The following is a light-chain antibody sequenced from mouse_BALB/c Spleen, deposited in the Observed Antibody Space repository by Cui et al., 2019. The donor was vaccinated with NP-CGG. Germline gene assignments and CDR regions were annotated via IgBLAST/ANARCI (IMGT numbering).Light chain of an antibody. CDR3: ALWYSNHWV. V-gene: IGLV1*01. Sequence: QSVVTVTTAPTTSPGETVTLTCRSSTGAVTTSNYANWVQEKPDHLFTGLIGGTNNRVPGVPARFSGSLIGDKAALTITGAQTEDEAIYFCALWYSNHWVFGGGTKLTVL. J-gene: IGLJ1*01. CDR1: TGAVTTSNY. CDR2: GTN.